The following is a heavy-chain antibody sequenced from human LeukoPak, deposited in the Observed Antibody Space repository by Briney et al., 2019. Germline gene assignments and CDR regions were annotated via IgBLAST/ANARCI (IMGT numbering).Heavy chain of an antibody. D-gene: IGHD5-18*01. CDR3: ARQNTASYYMDV. CDR1: GYTFTGYY. V-gene: IGHV1-2*02. CDR2: INPNSGGT. Sequence: ASVKVSCKASGYTFTGYYMHWVRQAPGQGLEWMGWINPNSGGTNYAQKFRGRVTMTRDTSISTAYMELCRLRSDDTAVYYCARQNTASYYMDVWGKGTTVTVSS. J-gene: IGHJ6*03.